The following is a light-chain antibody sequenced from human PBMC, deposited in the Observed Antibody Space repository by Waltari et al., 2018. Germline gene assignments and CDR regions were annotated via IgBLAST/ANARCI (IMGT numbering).Light chain of an antibody. CDR1: GGPVFSTY. Sequence: NYKLTQPPSVSESPGKTVTISCTGSGGPVFSTYLHCYRQRPGSAPTTVMYRDNRRPSGVPDRFSGSVDSSSNSASLRISGLQAEDEGDYYCQSYDSRNVVFGGGTRLTVL. CDR3: QSYDSRNVV. V-gene: IGLV6-57*02. J-gene: IGLJ3*02. CDR2: RDN.